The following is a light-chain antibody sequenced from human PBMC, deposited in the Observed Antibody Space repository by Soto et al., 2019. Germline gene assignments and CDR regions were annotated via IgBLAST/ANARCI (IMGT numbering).Light chain of an antibody. CDR1: QSISNW. CDR3: QQPET. Sequence: DLQMTQSPSTLSASVGDRVTITCRASQSISNWLAWYQQKPGKAPKLLIYDASSLASGVPSRFSGSGSGTEFTLTISSLQPDDFATYYCQQPETFGQGTKVELK. V-gene: IGKV1-5*01. CDR2: DAS. J-gene: IGKJ1*01.